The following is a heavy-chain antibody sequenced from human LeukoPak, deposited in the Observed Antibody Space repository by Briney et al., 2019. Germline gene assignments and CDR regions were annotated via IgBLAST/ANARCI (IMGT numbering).Heavy chain of an antibody. V-gene: IGHV3-66*01. CDR3: PRIPRFPTYYSSGMDV. CDR1: GFTVSSNY. CDR2: IYSGGST. D-gene: IGHD1-1*01. Sequence: GGSLRLSCAASGFTVSSNYMSWVRQAPGKGLEWVSVIYSGGSTYYADSGKGRFTISRDNSKNTLYLQMNSLRAEDTAVYYCPRIPRFPTYYSSGMDVWGQGTTVTVSS. J-gene: IGHJ6*02.